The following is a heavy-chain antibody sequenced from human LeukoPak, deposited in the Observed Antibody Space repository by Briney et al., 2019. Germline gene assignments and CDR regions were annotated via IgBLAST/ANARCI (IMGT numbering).Heavy chain of an antibody. Sequence: KPSETLSLTCTVSGGSISSGDYYWSWIRQPPGKGLEWIAYMYYSASTYYNPSLKSRVTMSADTSKNQLSLKLSSVTAADTAVYYCARPYYYDSRIDPWGQGILVTVSS. V-gene: IGHV4-30-4*01. CDR2: MYYSAST. CDR3: ARPYYYDSRIDP. D-gene: IGHD3-22*01. J-gene: IGHJ5*02. CDR1: GGSISSGDYY.